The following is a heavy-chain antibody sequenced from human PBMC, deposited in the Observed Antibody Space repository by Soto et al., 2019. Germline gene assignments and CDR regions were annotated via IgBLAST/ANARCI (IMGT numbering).Heavy chain of an antibody. CDR2: INAGNGNT. CDR3: ARGAVVPAARYYYYYYYMDV. CDR1: GYTFTSYA. J-gene: IGHJ6*03. Sequence: ASVKVSCKASGYTFTSYAMHWVRQAPGQRPEWMGWINAGNGNTKYSQKFQGRVTITRDTSASTAYMELSSLRSEDTAVYYCARGAVVPAARYYYYYYYMDVWGKGTTVTVS. D-gene: IGHD2-2*01. V-gene: IGHV1-3*01.